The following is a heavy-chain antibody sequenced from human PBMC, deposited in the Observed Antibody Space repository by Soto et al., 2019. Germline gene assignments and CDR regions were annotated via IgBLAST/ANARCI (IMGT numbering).Heavy chain of an antibody. CDR2: ISGSSSAI. CDR1: GVTFSRYS. D-gene: IGHD3-10*01. Sequence: GGSLSLSCAASGVTFSRYSMTWVRQAPGKGLEWVSYISGSSSAIYYADSVKGRFTISRDNAKNSLYLQMNSLRAEDTAVYYCASTPPSMVRGVDGMDAWGPGTTVTVSS. J-gene: IGHJ6*02. CDR3: ASTPPSMVRGVDGMDA. V-gene: IGHV3-48*01.